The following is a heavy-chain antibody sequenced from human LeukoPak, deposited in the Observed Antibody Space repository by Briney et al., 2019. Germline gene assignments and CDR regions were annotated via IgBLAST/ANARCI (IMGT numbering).Heavy chain of an antibody. CDR3: AGGGRSYSSSWTRWFDP. CDR2: INHSGST. Sequence: SETLSLTCAVYGGSFSGYYWSWIRQPPGKGLEWIGEINHSGSTNYNPSLKSRVTISVDTSKNQFSLKLSSVTAADTAVYYCAGGGRSYSSSWTRWFDPWGQGTLVTVSS. D-gene: IGHD6-13*01. J-gene: IGHJ5*02. CDR1: GGSFSGYY. V-gene: IGHV4-34*01.